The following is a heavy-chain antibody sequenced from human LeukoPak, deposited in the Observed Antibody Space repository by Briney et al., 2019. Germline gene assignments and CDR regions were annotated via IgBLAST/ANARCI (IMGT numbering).Heavy chain of an antibody. J-gene: IGHJ4*02. D-gene: IGHD2-15*01. CDR2: IYYTGNT. Sequence: SETLSLTCTVSGGSVSSGSSYWSWIRQPPGKGLEWIGYIYYTGNTNYSPSLKSQVTISVDTSKNQFSLKLSSVTAADTAVYYCARDTGYCSGGSCYHNYFDYWGQGTLVTVSS. CDR1: GGSVSSGSSY. CDR3: ARDTGYCSGGSCYHNYFDY. V-gene: IGHV4-61*01.